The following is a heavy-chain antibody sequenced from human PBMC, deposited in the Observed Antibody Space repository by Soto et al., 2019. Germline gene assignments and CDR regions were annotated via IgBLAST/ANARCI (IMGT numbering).Heavy chain of an antibody. D-gene: IGHD1-26*01. CDR2: ISGSGGST. CDR3: AKDSPYSASYKEDAFDI. J-gene: IGHJ3*02. Sequence: VGSLRLSCAASGFTFSSYAMSWVRQAPVKGLEWVSAISGSGGSTYHADSVKGRFTISRDNSKNTLFLQMNSLRAEDTAVYYCAKDSPYSASYKEDAFDIWGQGTMVTVSS. V-gene: IGHV3-23*01. CDR1: GFTFSSYA.